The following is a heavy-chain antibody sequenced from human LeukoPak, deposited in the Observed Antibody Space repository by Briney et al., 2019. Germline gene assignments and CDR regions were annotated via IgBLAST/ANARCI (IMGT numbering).Heavy chain of an antibody. CDR2: IGNKVSNYAT. D-gene: IGHD4/OR15-4a*01. Sequence: PGRSLKLSCAASGFSFSSSAMHWVRQASGKGLEWVGHIGNKVSNYATESAASLRGRFPISRDDSTDTAYLQVDRLKTEDRAVYYCAGNYGSWTVLNCWGQGSLVTVSS. CDR1: GFSFSSSA. CDR3: AGNYGSWTVLNC. V-gene: IGHV3-73*01. J-gene: IGHJ4*02.